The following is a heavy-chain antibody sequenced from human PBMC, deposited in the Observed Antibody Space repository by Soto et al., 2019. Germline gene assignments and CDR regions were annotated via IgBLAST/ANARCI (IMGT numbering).Heavy chain of an antibody. CDR1: GGSISSGGYY. CDR3: ARDRPDTVTTRGGTFDY. Sequence: QVQLQESGPGLVKPSQTLSLTCTVSGGSISSGGYYWSWIRQHPGKGLEWIGYIYYSGSTYYNPSLKSRDTMSIDTSKNQFSLKLGSVTAADTAVYYCARDRPDTVTTRGGTFDYWGQGTLVTVSS. V-gene: IGHV4-31*03. CDR2: IYYSGST. D-gene: IGHD4-17*01. J-gene: IGHJ4*02.